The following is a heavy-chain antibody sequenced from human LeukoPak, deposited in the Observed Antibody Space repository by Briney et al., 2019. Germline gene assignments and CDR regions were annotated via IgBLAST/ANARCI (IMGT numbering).Heavy chain of an antibody. CDR1: GGSISSGGYY. Sequence: SETRSLTCTVSGGSISSGGYYWSWIRQHPGKGLEWIGYIYYSGSTYYNPSLKSRVTISVDTSKNQFSLKLSSVTAADTAVYYCARGTTMVRGVSHFDYWGQGTLVTVSS. CDR2: IYYSGST. D-gene: IGHD3-10*01. CDR3: ARGTTMVRGVSHFDY. J-gene: IGHJ4*02. V-gene: IGHV4-31*03.